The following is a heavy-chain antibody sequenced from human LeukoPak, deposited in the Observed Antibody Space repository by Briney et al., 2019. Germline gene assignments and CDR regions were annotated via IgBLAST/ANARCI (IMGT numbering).Heavy chain of an antibody. D-gene: IGHD2-2*01. J-gene: IGHJ5*02. Sequence: GESLKISCQGSGSSFTSYWIGWVRQLPGKGLEWMGIIYPGDSDTRYSPSFQGQVTISADKSISTAYLQWSSLKASDTAMYYCARHGCSSTSCYVWGNNWFDPWGQGTLVTVSS. CDR1: GSSFTSYW. CDR2: IYPGDSDT. V-gene: IGHV5-51*01. CDR3: ARHGCSSTSCYVWGNNWFDP.